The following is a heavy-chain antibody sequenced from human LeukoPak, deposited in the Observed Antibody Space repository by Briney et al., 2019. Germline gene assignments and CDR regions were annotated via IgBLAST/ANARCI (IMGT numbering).Heavy chain of an antibody. CDR3: AAGGEWVGATALDI. CDR1: GGSISSYY. CDR2: IYTSGST. Sequence: SETLSLTCTVSGGSISSYYWSWIRQPAGKGLEWIGRIYTSGSTNYNPSLKSRVTMSVDTSKNQFSLKLSSVTAADTAVYYCAAGGEWVGATALDIWGQGTMVTVSS. J-gene: IGHJ3*02. V-gene: IGHV4-4*07. D-gene: IGHD1-26*01.